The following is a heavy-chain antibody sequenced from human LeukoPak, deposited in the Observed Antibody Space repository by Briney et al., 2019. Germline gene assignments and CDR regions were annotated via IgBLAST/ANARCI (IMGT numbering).Heavy chain of an antibody. J-gene: IGHJ1*01. D-gene: IGHD3-16*01. V-gene: IGHV3-21*01. CDR3: GRAFPPLRTSSAGDL. CDR1: GFSLSDYD. CDR2: ISGRSSHV. Sequence: PGGSLRLSCSASGFSLSDYDMNWVRQAPEKGLEWVSAISGRSSHVYYGESVKGRFTISRDNAKNSLYLQLDSLGVEDTAVYYCGRAFPPLRTSSAGDLWGQGTLVTVSS.